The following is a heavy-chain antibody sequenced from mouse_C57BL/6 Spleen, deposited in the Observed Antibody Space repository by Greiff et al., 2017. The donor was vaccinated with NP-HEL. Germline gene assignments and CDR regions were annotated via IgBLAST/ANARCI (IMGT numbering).Heavy chain of an antibody. CDR2: IYPRSGNT. CDR1: GYTFTSYG. D-gene: IGHD1-1*01. CDR3: ARDYGSSYGYFDY. V-gene: IGHV1-81*01. Sequence: QVQLQQSGAELARPGASVKLSCKASGYTFTSYGISWVKQRTEQGLEWIGEIYPRSGNTYYNEKFKGKATLTADKSSSTAYMELRSLTSEDSAVYFCARDYGSSYGYFDYWGQGTTLTVSS. J-gene: IGHJ2*01.